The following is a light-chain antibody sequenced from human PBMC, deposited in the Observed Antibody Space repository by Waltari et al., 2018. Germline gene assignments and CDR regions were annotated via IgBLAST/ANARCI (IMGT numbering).Light chain of an antibody. J-gene: IGKJ1*01. CDR3: QHYVRLPAT. Sequence: EIVLTQSPGSLPSSPGERVTLPCSASQSVSRALAWYQQKPGQPPRLLIFGSSNRATGIPDRFSGSGSGTDFSLTISRLEPEDFAVYYCQHYVRLPATFGQGTKVEIK. CDR2: GSS. V-gene: IGKV3-20*01. CDR1: QSVSRA.